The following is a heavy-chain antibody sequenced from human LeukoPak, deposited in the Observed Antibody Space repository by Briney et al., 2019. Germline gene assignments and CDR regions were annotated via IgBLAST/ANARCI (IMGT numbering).Heavy chain of an antibody. J-gene: IGHJ4*02. V-gene: IGHV3-9*01. Sequence: GGSLRLSCAASGFTFSSYVMHWVRQPPGKGLEWVSGISPNSGSIAYADSVKGRFTISRDNAMNTLFLQMNSLRNEDTAFYYCAKVGGTDITEDYWGRGTLVTVSS. D-gene: IGHD2-15*01. CDR2: ISPNSGSI. CDR1: GFTFSSYV. CDR3: AKVGGTDITEDY.